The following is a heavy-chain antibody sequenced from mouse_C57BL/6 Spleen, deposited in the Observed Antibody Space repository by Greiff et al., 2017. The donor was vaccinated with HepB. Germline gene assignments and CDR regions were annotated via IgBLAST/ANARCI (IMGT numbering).Heavy chain of an antibody. CDR3: ALYYDKKDWYFDV. CDR1: GYTFTSYW. Sequence: VQLQESGAELVMPGASVKLSCKASGYTFTSYWMHWVKQRPGQGLEWIGEIDPSDSYTNYNQKFKGKSTLTVDKSSSTAYMQLSSLTSEDSAVYYCALYYDKKDWYFDVWGTGTTVTVSS. J-gene: IGHJ1*03. V-gene: IGHV1-69*01. CDR2: IDPSDSYT. D-gene: IGHD2-4*01.